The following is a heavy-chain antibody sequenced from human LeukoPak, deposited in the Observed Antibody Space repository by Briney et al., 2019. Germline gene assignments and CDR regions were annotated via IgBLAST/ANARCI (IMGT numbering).Heavy chain of an antibody. CDR3: AKVKVPSTGYCSGGSCHELDY. J-gene: IGHJ4*02. D-gene: IGHD2-15*01. V-gene: IGHV3-30-3*01. CDR1: GFTFSSYA. Sequence: GGSLRLSCAASGFTFSSYAMHWVRQAPGKGLEWVAVISYDGSNKYYADSVKGRFTISRDNSKNTLYLQMNSLRAEDTAVYYCAKVKVPSTGYCSGGSCHELDYWGQGTLVTVSS. CDR2: ISYDGSNK.